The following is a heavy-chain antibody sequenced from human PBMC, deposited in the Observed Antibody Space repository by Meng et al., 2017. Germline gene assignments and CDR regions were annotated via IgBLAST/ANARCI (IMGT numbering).Heavy chain of an antibody. CDR2: ISSSSSYI. V-gene: IGHV3-21*01. Sequence: GESLKISCAASGFTFSSYSMNWVRQAPGKGLEWVSSISSSSSYIYYADSVKGRFTISRDNAKNSLYLQMNSMRDEDTAVYYCARDSSLRYFDWLAYAFDIWGQGTMVTVSS. CDR1: GFTFSSYS. CDR3: ARDSSLRYFDWLAYAFDI. D-gene: IGHD3-9*01. J-gene: IGHJ3*02.